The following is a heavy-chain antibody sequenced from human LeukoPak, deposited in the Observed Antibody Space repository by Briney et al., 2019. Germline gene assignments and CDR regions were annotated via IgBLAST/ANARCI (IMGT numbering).Heavy chain of an antibody. CDR1: GFTFSDYA. J-gene: IGHJ3*02. CDR3: ARDTWYSNSWLHAFDI. V-gene: IGHV3-48*01. D-gene: IGHD6-13*01. CDR2: ISSNSRTI. Sequence: GGSLRLSCAASGFTFSDYAMNWVRQAPGKGLEWFSFISSNSRTIYYADSVKGRFTISRDNAKNSLYLQMDSLRAEDTGLYYCARDTWYSNSWLHAFDIWGRGTMVTVSS.